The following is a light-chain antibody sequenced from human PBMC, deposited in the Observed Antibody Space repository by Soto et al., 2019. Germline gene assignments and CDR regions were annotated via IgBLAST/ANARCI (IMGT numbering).Light chain of an antibody. V-gene: IGLV2-14*01. CDR1: RGDVGAFNY. CDR3: ASHSTGDTLYV. J-gene: IGLJ1*01. Sequence: QSVLTQPASVSGSPGQSITISCTGTRGDVGAFNYVSWYQIQPGKAPKLVIYEVSSRPSGVSKRFSGSKSGNTASLSISGLQPEDEGDYYCASHSTGDTLYVFGSGTKLTVL. CDR2: EVS.